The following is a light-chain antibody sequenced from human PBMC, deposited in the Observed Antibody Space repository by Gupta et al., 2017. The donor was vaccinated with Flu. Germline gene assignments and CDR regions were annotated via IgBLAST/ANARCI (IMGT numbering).Light chain of an antibody. CDR3: QQLSLSPLP. Sequence: DIQLTQSPSFLSASVGDRVTITCRASQDINTYLAWYQQRPGKAPKLLIYAASTLESGVPSRFSGSGSGTKFTLTISSLQPEDFAGYYCQQLSLSPLPFGRGTKVDIE. V-gene: IGKV1-9*01. CDR2: AAS. CDR1: QDINTY. J-gene: IGKJ4*01.